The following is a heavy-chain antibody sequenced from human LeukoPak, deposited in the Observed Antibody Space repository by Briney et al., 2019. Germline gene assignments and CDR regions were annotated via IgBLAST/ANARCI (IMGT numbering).Heavy chain of an antibody. V-gene: IGHV4-59*01. J-gene: IGHJ6*02. D-gene: IGHD4-17*01. CDR2: IYYSGNT. Sequence: SETLSLTCTVSSGSISSYYWSWIRQPPGKGLEWIGYIYYSGNTNYNPSLKSRVTMSVDTSKSQFSLKLSSVTAADTAVYYCARGRTVTTKYGMDVWGQGTTVTVSS. CDR1: SGSISSYY. CDR3: ARGRTVTTKYGMDV.